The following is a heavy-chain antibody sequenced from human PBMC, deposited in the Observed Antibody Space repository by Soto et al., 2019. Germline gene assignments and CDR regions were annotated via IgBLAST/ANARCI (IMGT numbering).Heavy chain of an antibody. V-gene: IGHV3-30*18. CDR2: ISYDGSNK. Sequence: PGGSLRLSCAASGFTFSSYGMHWVRQAPGKGLEWVAVISYDGSNKYYADSVKGRFTISRDNSKNTLYLQMNSLRAEDTAVYYYAKSREGYCSGGSCYYYGTGVWGQGTTVTVSS. J-gene: IGHJ6*02. CDR1: GFTFSSYG. D-gene: IGHD2-15*01. CDR3: AKSREGYCSGGSCYYYGTGV.